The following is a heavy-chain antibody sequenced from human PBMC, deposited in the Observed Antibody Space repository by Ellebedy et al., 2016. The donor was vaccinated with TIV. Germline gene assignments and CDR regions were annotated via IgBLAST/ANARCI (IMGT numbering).Heavy chain of an antibody. CDR3: ARAYSSNLYEYYFDY. D-gene: IGHD6-13*01. Sequence: AASVKVSCKASGFTFSTYYMHWVRQAPGQGLEWMGWINPNSGGTNFAQKFQGRVTMTRDTSFSTAYMELSSLRSDDTAVYYCARAYSSNLYEYYFDYWGQGTLVTVSS. CDR1: GFTFSTYY. J-gene: IGHJ4*02. V-gene: IGHV1-2*02. CDR2: INPNSGGT.